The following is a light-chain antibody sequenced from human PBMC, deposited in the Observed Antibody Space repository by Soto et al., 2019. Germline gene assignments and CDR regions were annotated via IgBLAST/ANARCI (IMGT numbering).Light chain of an antibody. V-gene: IGLV2-14*01. CDR2: EVT. CDR3: SSYTTSTTGV. Sequence: QSALTQPASVSGSPGQSITISCTGTSSDVGYYNYVSWLQQHPGKAPKLMIYEVTNRPSGVSNRFSGSKSGNTASLTISGLQAEDEADYCCSSYTTSTTGVFGGGTKLTVL. J-gene: IGLJ3*02. CDR1: SSDVGYYNY.